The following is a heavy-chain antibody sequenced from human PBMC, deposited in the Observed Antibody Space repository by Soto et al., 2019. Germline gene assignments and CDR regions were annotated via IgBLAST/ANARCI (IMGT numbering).Heavy chain of an antibody. V-gene: IGHV3-30*18. CDR3: AKVQSSSYVWGSYLWISHAFDS. CDR2: ISYDGSNK. Sequence: QVQLVESGGGVVQPGRSLRLSCAASGFTFSSYGMHWVRQAPGKGLEWVAVISYDGSNKYYADAVKGRFTISRDNSKNALYLQMNSVRAEDTALYYCAKVQSSSYVWGSYLWISHAFDSWGQGTMVTVSS. D-gene: IGHD3-16*01. J-gene: IGHJ3*02. CDR1: GFTFSSYG.